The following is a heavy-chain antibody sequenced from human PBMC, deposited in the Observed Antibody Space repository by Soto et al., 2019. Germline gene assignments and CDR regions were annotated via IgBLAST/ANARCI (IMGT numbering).Heavy chain of an antibody. V-gene: IGHV3-7*01. CDR3: TRDVRQPGY. D-gene: IGHD6-13*01. Sequence: PGGSLRLSCVASGFTFSNYWMNWVRQAPGKGLEWVANIKENGSEKYYVDSVKGRFTISRDNAKNSLYLQMNSLRVEDTAVYYCTRDVRQPGYWGQGTLVTVSS. CDR1: GFTFSNYW. J-gene: IGHJ4*02. CDR2: IKENGSEK.